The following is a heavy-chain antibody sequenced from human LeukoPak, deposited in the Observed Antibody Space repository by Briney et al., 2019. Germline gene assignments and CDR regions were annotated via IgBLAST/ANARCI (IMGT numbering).Heavy chain of an antibody. CDR1: GFIFSDFD. Sequence: GGSLRLSCAASGFIFSDFDMSWVRQAPGKGLEWVSAISHSGRSTYYADSVKGRFTISRDNSKNTLYLEMNSLRADDTAVYYCAKAVAVSLDYWGQGTLVTVSS. CDR2: ISHSGRST. V-gene: IGHV3-23*01. CDR3: AKAVAVSLDY. D-gene: IGHD6-19*01. J-gene: IGHJ4*02.